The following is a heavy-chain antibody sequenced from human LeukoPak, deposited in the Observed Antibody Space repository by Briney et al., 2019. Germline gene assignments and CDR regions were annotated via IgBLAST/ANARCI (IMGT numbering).Heavy chain of an antibody. CDR3: ATRTRQRVGRDC. CDR1: GGSFSGYY. J-gene: IGHJ4*02. V-gene: IGHV4-34*01. Sequence: SETLSLTCAVYGGSFSGYYWSWIRQPPGKGLEWIGEINHSGSTNYNPSLKSRVTISVDTSKNQFSLKLSSVTAADTAVYYCATRTRQRVGRDCCGQGTLVTVSS. D-gene: IGHD1-1*01. CDR2: INHSGST.